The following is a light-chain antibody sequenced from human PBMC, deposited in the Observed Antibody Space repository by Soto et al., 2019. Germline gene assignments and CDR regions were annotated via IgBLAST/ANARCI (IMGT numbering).Light chain of an antibody. J-gene: IGLJ2*01. CDR3: SSYTSTNTLV. CDR2: DVT. V-gene: IGLV2-14*01. CDR1: RSDVGGYNF. Sequence: QSALTQPASVSGSPGQSITISCTGTRSDVGGYNFVSWYQQHPGKVPKLLIYDVTHRPSGVSNRFSASKSANTASLTISGLQAEDEADYDCSSYTSTNTLVFGGGTKLTVL.